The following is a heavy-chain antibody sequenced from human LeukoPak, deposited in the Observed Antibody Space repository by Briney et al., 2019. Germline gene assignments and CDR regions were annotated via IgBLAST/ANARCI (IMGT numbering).Heavy chain of an antibody. CDR1: GYTFTSYD. J-gene: IGHJ6*04. Sequence: ASVKVSCKASGYTFTSYDINWVRQATGQGLEWMGWINPSSGATYYAQKFQGRISMTRDTSISTAYMELSGLRSDDTAVYYCARDGDSLWKSLDVWGKGTTVTVSS. V-gene: IGHV1-2*02. D-gene: IGHD7-27*01. CDR3: ARDGDSLWKSLDV. CDR2: INPSSGAT.